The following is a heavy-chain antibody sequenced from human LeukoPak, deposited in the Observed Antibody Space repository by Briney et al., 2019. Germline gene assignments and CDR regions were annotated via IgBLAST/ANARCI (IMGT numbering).Heavy chain of an antibody. Sequence: SVKVSCKASGGTFSSYAISWVRQAPGQGLEWMGGIIPIFGTANYAQKFQGRVTITTDESTSTAYMELSSLRSEDTAVYYCARGGYRSGGSCYLGAFDIWGQGTMVTVSS. V-gene: IGHV1-69*05. CDR3: ARGGYRSGGSCYLGAFDI. D-gene: IGHD2-15*01. CDR2: IIPIFGTA. CDR1: GGTFSSYA. J-gene: IGHJ3*02.